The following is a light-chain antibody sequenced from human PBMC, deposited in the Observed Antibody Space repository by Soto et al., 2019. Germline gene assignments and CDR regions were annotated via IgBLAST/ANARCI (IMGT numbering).Light chain of an antibody. J-gene: IGKJ4*01. Sequence: DIQMTQSPSSLSASVGDRVTITCQASQDISNYLNWYQQKPGKAPNLLIYDASSLESGVPSRFSGSGSGTEFTLTISSLQPDDFATYFCQQYHSYSLTFGGGTKV. CDR3: QQYHSYSLT. CDR2: DAS. V-gene: IGKV1-5*01. CDR1: QDISNY.